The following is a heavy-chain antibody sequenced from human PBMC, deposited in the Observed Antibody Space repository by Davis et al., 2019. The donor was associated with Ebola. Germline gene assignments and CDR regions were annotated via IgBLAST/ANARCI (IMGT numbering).Heavy chain of an antibody. V-gene: IGHV3-23*01. CDR1: GFTFSSYA. J-gene: IGHJ4*02. CDR3: ARDTYYYGFDY. D-gene: IGHD3-10*01. Sequence: GESLKISCAASGFTFSSYAMSWVRQAPGKGLEWVSAISGSGGSTYYADSVKGRFTISRDNAKNSLYLQMNSLRAEDTAVYYCARDTYYYGFDYWGQGTLVTVSS. CDR2: ISGSGGST.